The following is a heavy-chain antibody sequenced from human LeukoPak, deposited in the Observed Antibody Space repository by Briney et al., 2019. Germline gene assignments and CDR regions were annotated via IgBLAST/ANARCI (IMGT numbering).Heavy chain of an antibody. J-gene: IGHJ4*02. CDR3: ARDTFQPGLIDS. V-gene: IGHV3-21*05. D-gene: IGHD2-2*01. Sequence: GGSLRLSCAASGYTFSRYAMNWVRQAPGKGLQWVSYINTDSSDIHYADSVKGRFTISRDNARNTLYLQLSSLRAEDSAVYYCARDTFQPGLIDSWGQGTLVTVSS. CDR2: INTDSSDI. CDR1: GYTFSRYA.